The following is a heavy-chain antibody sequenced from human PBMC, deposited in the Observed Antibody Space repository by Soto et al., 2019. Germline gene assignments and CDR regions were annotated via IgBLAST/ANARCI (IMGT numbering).Heavy chain of an antibody. CDR1: GFSISSNY. D-gene: IGHD2-21*01. CDR2: TFSGGNT. V-gene: IGHV3-53*02. Sequence: ELQLVETRGGLIQTGGSLRLSCAASGFSISSNYIAWVRQPPGKGLEWVSTTFSGGNTEYAASVKGRCSISRDNYKNTLYLQMDNLRVEDTAVYYCARKPPSAIQGWAFGMDVWGQGTTVSVSS. CDR3: ARKPPSAIQGWAFGMDV. J-gene: IGHJ6*02.